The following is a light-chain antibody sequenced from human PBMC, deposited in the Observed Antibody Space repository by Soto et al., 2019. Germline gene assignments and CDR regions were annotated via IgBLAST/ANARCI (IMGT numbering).Light chain of an antibody. CDR2: GAS. CDR3: QQYASSPLT. V-gene: IGKV3-20*01. Sequence: EIVLTQSPGTLSLSPGEGASLSCRASQSVPKNFLAWYQQKPGQALRLLISGASSRATGIPDRFSGSGSGTDFTLTISRLEAEDFAVYFCQQYASSPLTFGGGTKVEIK. J-gene: IGKJ4*01. CDR1: QSVPKNF.